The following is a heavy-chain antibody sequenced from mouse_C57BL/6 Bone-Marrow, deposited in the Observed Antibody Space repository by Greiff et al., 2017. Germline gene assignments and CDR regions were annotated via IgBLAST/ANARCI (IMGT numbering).Heavy chain of an antibody. CDR1: GYTFTSYW. CDR3: ARGGSGYAWFAF. V-gene: IGHV1-64*01. CDR2: IHPNSGST. J-gene: IGHJ3*01. Sequence: QVQLQQSGAELVKPGASVKLSCKASGYTFTSYWMHWVKQRPGQGLEWIGMIHPNSGSTNYNEKFKSKATLTVDKSSSTAYMQLSSLTSEDSAVYYCARGGSGYAWFAFWGRGTLVTVSA. D-gene: IGHD3-2*02.